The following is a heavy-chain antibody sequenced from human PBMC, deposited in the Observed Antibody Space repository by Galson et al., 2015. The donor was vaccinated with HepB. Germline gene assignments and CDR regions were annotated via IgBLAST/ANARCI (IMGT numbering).Heavy chain of an antibody. V-gene: IGHV4-39*01. CDR2: TYYTGRT. J-gene: IGHJ2*01. CDR3: ARQPYINGWLYWYFDV. CDR1: GGSIRSTSDY. D-gene: IGHD6-19*01. Sequence: ETLSLTCTVSGGSIRSTSDYWVWIRQTPGKGMEWIGSTYYTGRTFYNPALKSRVTTSVDASKNEVSLKVRSMTAADTGAYFCARQPYINGWLYWYFDVWGRGTLVTVSS.